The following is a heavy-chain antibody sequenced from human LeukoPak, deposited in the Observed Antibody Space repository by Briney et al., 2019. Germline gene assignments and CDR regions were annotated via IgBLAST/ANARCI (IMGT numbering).Heavy chain of an antibody. J-gene: IGHJ4*02. V-gene: IGHV3-23*01. D-gene: IGHD5-18*01. Sequence: GGSLRLSCAASGFTFSSYAMTWVRQAPGKGLEWVSVSSGSGGSTYYADSAKGRFTISRDISKNTLYLQMNSLSAEDTAVYYCAKDGYSYDYGSYFDYWGQGTLVTVSS. CDR2: SSGSGGST. CDR3: AKDGYSYDYGSYFDY. CDR1: GFTFSSYA.